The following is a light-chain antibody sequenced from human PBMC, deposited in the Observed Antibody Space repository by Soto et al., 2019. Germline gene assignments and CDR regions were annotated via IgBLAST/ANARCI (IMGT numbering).Light chain of an antibody. CDR2: EDA. V-gene: IGLV6-57*04. Sequence: NFMLTQPHSVSESPGKTVTISCTRSSGNIGSNFVQWYQQRPGSAPTTVIYEDAQRPSGVPDRFSGSIDSSSNSASLTISGLNTEDEADYYCQSYDTSNVIFGGGTQLTVL. CDR3: QSYDTSNVI. CDR1: SGNIGSNF. J-gene: IGLJ2*01.